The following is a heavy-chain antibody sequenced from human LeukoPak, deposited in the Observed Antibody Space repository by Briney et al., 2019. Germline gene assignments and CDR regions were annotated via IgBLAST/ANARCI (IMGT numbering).Heavy chain of an antibody. Sequence: ASVKVSCKASDYTFSNFGISWLRQAPGQGLEWMGWISAYSSNTNYAQKFQGRVTLTTDTSTTTAYMELRSLRSDDTAVYYCARGPGGRSGYYPLEDYYYYYYMDVWGKGTTVTVSS. CDR1: DYTFSNFG. D-gene: IGHD3-22*01. J-gene: IGHJ6*03. CDR2: ISAYSSNT. V-gene: IGHV1-18*01. CDR3: ARGPGGRSGYYPLEDYYYYYYMDV.